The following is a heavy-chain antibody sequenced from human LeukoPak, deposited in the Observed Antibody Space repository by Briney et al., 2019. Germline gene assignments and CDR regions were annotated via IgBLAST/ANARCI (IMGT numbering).Heavy chain of an antibody. J-gene: IGHJ4*02. CDR1: GFTFSSYS. CDR3: ARDWEQLVRGGATDDY. Sequence: GGSLRLSCAASGFTFSSYSMNWVRQAPGKGLEWVSYISSSSSTIYYAVSVKGRFTISRDNAKNSLYLQMNSLRAEDTAVYYCARDWEQLVRGGATDDYWGQGTLVTVSS. V-gene: IGHV3-48*04. CDR2: ISSSSSTI. D-gene: IGHD6-6*01.